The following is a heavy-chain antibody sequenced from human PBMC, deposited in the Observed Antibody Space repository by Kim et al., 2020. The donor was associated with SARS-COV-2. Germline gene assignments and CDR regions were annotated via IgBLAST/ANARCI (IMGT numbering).Heavy chain of an antibody. CDR3: AVIVRGTHYYYYGMDV. Sequence: SETLSLTCAVSGGSISSSNWWSWVRQPPGKGLEWIGEIYHSGSTNYNPSLKSRVTISVDKSKNQFSLKLSSVTAADTAVYYCAVIVRGTHYYYYGMDVWGQGTTVTVSS. D-gene: IGHD3-10*01. CDR2: IYHSGST. J-gene: IGHJ6*02. CDR1: GGSISSSNW. V-gene: IGHV4-4*02.